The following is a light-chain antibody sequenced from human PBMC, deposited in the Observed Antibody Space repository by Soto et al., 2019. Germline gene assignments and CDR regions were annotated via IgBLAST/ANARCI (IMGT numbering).Light chain of an antibody. CDR3: QQYYPWPT. J-gene: IGKJ3*01. Sequence: EVVMTQSPATLSASPGEGVTLSCRASQSIGGNVAWYQQKPGQAPRLLMHGASTRATDFPARFSGSGSGTEFTLTISSLQSEDFALYYCQQYYPWPTFGPGTKVEIK. CDR2: GAS. V-gene: IGKV3-15*01. CDR1: QSIGGN.